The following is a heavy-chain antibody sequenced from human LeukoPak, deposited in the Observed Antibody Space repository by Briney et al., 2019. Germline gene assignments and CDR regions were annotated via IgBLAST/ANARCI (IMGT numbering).Heavy chain of an antibody. Sequence: PGGSLRRSCGASGFTFSNYVMSWVREAPGKGLEWVSGISGSGGSIYYADSVKGRFTISRDSSKNTLNLQMNSLRAEDTAVYYCAKHGDTATWLDYWGQGTLVTVSS. V-gene: IGHV3-23*01. CDR1: GFTFSNYV. J-gene: IGHJ4*02. D-gene: IGHD5-18*01. CDR3: AKHGDTATWLDY. CDR2: ISGSGGSI.